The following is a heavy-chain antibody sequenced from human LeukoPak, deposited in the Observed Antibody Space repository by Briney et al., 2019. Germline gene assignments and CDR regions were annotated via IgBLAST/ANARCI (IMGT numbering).Heavy chain of an antibody. V-gene: IGHV6-1*01. Sequence: SQTLSLTCAISGDSVSSNSAAWNWIRQSPSRGLEWLGRTYYRSKWYNDYAVSVKSRITINPDTSKNQFSLQLNYVTPEDTAVYYCAQTRDYYGSGSYYTLDYWGQGTLVTVSS. CDR1: GDSVSSNSAA. CDR2: TYYRSKWYN. D-gene: IGHD3-10*01. CDR3: AQTRDYYGSGSYYTLDY. J-gene: IGHJ4*02.